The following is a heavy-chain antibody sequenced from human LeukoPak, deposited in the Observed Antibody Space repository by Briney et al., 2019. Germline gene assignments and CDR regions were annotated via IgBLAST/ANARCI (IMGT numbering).Heavy chain of an antibody. CDR1: GFTFSSYA. CDR2: ISSSGSTI. Sequence: GGSLRLSCAASGFTFSSYAMSWIRQAPGKGLEWVSYISSSGSTIYYADSVKGRFTISRDNAKNSLYLQMNSLRAEDTAVYYCATRWGSGSYFDYWGQGTLVTVSS. CDR3: ATRWGSGSYFDY. J-gene: IGHJ4*02. D-gene: IGHD3-10*01. V-gene: IGHV3-11*01.